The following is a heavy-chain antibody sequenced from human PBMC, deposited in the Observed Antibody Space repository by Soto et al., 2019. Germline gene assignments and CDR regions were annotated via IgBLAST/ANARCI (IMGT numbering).Heavy chain of an antibody. J-gene: IGHJ3*02. CDR2: IYYSGST. V-gene: IGHV4-59*08. CDR3: ARRYGGAFDI. D-gene: IGHD3-10*01. Sequence: SETLSLTCTVSGGSINSYYWSWIRQPPGKGLEWIGYIYYSGSTNYNPSLKSRVTISVDTSKNQISLKLSSVTAADTAVYYCARRYGGAFDIWGQVKMVTVSS. CDR1: GGSINSYY.